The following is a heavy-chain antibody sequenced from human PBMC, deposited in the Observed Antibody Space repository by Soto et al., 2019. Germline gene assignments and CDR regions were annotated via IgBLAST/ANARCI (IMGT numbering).Heavy chain of an antibody. Sequence: LRLSCTVSGFRFSDYWMHWVRQAPGKGLVWVARISDDAISTSYAPFVKGRFTISRDNIKNMLYLQLNSLTADDAAFYYCAREVPISAVNYIDYWGRGALVTVSS. D-gene: IGHD2-2*01. CDR3: AREVPISAVNYIDY. CDR2: ISDDAIST. CDR1: GFRFSDYW. J-gene: IGHJ4*02. V-gene: IGHV3-74*01.